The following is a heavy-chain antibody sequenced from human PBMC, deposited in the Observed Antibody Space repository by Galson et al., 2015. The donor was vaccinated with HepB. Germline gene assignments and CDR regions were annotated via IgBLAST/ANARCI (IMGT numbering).Heavy chain of an antibody. J-gene: IGHJ4*02. D-gene: IGHD3-16*02. V-gene: IGHV3-48*01. CDR3: AREQYDYVWGSYRKFDY. CDR2: ISSSSSTI. CDR1: GFTFSSYS. Sequence: SLRLSCAASGFTFSSYSMNWVRQAPGKGLEWVSYISSSSSTIYYADSVKGRFTISRDNAKNSLYLQMNSLRAEDTAVYYCAREQYDYVWGSYRKFDYWGQGILVTVSS.